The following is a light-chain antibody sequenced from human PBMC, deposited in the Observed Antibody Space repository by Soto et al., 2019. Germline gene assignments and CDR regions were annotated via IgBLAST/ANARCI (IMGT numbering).Light chain of an antibody. V-gene: IGLV9-49*01. CDR2: VGTGGIVG. CDR1: SGYSNYK. CDR3: DADHGSGSMFVDV. Sequence: QSVLTQPPSASASPGASVTLTCTLSSGYSNYKVDWYQQRPGKGPRFVMRVGTGGIVGPKGDRIPDRVSVLGSGPNRYLTIKNSREENESDYHCDADHGSGSMFVDVFGTGTKVTVL. J-gene: IGLJ1*01.